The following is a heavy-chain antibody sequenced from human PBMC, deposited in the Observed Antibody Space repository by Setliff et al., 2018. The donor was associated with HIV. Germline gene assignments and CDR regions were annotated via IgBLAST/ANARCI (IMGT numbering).Heavy chain of an antibody. CDR1: GYTFSRYG. V-gene: IGHV1-18*01. Sequence: ASVKVSCKTSGYTFSRYGFSWVRQAPGQGLEWMGWISAYNLNTNYAQKFQGRVTMTTDTSASTGYMELTSLTSDDTAVYYCAREPPEYPGEGYFDYWGQGTLVTVSS. CDR3: AREPPEYPGEGYFDY. D-gene: IGHD4-17*01. CDR2: ISAYNLNT. J-gene: IGHJ4*02.